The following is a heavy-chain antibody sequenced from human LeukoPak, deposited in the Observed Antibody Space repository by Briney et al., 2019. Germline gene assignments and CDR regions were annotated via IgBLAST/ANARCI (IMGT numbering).Heavy chain of an antibody. D-gene: IGHD1-26*01. V-gene: IGHV3-23*01. CDR1: GFTFNSYA. J-gene: IGHJ4*02. CDR2: VSLTGGTT. CDR3: AKGHRSYLDVDDFEF. Sequence: GGSLRLSCAASGFTFNSYAINWVRQAPGKGLEWVSTVSLTGGTTYHADSVKGRFTISRDNSKNTVYLQMNSLRAEDTAVYYCAKGHRSYLDVDDFEFWGQGTLVTVSS.